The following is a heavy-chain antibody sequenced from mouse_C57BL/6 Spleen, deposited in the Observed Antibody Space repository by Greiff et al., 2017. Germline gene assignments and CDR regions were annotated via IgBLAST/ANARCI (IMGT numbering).Heavy chain of an antibody. D-gene: IGHD1-1*01. CDR2: ISSGSSTI. CDR1: GFTFSDYG. J-gene: IGHJ2*01. CDR3: ARNYYYVSSYIYFDY. V-gene: IGHV5-17*01. Sequence: EVMLVESGGGLVKPGGSLKLSCAASGFTFSDYGMHWVRQAPEQGLEWVAYISSGSSTIYYADTVTGRFTISRDNAKNTLFLQMTSLRSEDTAMYYCARNYYYVSSYIYFDYWGQGTTLTVSS.